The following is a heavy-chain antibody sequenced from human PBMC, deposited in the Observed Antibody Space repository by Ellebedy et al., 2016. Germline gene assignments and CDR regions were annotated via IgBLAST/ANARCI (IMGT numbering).Heavy chain of an antibody. Sequence: GESLKISCAASGFTFSNYGMHWVRQAPGKGLEWVAVISYDGNNKYYADSVKGRFTISRDNSKNTLYLQMNSLRAEDTAVYYCARDMAGPWGQGTLVTVSS. CDR3: ARDMAGP. CDR1: GFTFSNYG. V-gene: IGHV3-30*03. D-gene: IGHD6-19*01. J-gene: IGHJ4*02. CDR2: ISYDGNNK.